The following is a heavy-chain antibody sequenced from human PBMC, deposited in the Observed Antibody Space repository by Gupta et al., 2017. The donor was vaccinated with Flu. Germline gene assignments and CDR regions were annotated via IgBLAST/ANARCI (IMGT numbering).Heavy chain of an antibody. V-gene: IGHV1-46*01. Sequence: VQLVQSGTEVKRPGASVKVSCRTSGDNFTTYFVHWVRQAPGQGLEWVGTINPNGGGTSYPQKFQNRVTLTGDTSTRTVHMELRNLESDDTAVYYCGSPGEIAYYIEFWGQGTLVTVSS. CDR2: INPNGGGT. D-gene: IGHD2-21*01. CDR1: GDNFTTYF. CDR3: GSPGEIAYYIEF. J-gene: IGHJ4*02.